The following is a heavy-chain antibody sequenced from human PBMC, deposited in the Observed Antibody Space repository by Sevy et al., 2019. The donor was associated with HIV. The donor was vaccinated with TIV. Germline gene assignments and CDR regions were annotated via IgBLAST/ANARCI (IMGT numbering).Heavy chain of an antibody. CDR2: INPNSDVT. J-gene: IGHJ4*01. Sequence: ASVKVSCETSGYRFTDYYIHWVRQAPGQGLEWMGWINPNSDVTKSAKKFQDRVIMTKDTSISTVYLELRGLTFDDSAVYYCARDQEFCSTTTCYSRLDHWGHGSLVTVSS. CDR3: ARDQEFCSTTTCYSRLDH. CDR1: GYRFTDYY. V-gene: IGHV1-2*02. D-gene: IGHD2-2*02.